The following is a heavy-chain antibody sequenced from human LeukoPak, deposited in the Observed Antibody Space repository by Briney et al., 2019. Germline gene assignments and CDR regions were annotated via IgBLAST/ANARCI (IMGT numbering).Heavy chain of an antibody. V-gene: IGHV3-74*01. CDR2: IKTDGTIT. J-gene: IGHJ4*02. Sequence: PGGSLRLSCAASGFTLSNYWMHWVRQAPGEGLVWVSRIKTDGTITNYADSVKGRFTISRDNAKNTLYLQMNSLRVEDTAVYFCASNDYRDEGIDSWGQGTLVTVSS. CDR1: GFTLSNYW. CDR3: ASNDYRDEGIDS. D-gene: IGHD4-17*01.